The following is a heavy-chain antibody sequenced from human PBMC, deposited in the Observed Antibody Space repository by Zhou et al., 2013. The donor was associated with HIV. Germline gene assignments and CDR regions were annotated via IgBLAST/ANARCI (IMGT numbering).Heavy chain of an antibody. CDR3: ARHRRYGDNSYAFDI. J-gene: IGHJ3*02. CDR1: GYTFTSYD. CDR2: MNPNSGNT. V-gene: IGHV1-8*03. D-gene: IGHD2-21*01. Sequence: QVQLVQSGAEVKKPGASVKVSCRTSGYTFTSYDVNWVRQASGQGLEWMGWMNPNSGNTGYAQNFQGRVTITRNTSINTAYMELSSLRSEDTGVYYCARHRRYGDNSYAFDIWGQGTMVTVSS.